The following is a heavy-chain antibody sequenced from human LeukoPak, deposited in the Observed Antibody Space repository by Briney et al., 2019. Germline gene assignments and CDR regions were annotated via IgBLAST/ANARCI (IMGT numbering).Heavy chain of an antibody. D-gene: IGHD3-22*01. CDR3: ARDLDSSGYYHEVDH. Sequence: GGSLRLSCAASGFTFSSYAMSWVRQAPGKGLEWVSAISGSGGSTYYADSVKGRFTIPRDNSKNTLSLQMNSLRAEDTAVYYCARDLDSSGYYHEVDHWGQGTLVTVSS. J-gene: IGHJ4*02. CDR2: ISGSGGST. V-gene: IGHV3-23*01. CDR1: GFTFSSYA.